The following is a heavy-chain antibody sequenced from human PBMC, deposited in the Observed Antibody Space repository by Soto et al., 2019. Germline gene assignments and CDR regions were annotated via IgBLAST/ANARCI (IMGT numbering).Heavy chain of an antibody. CDR2: IIPIFGAA. CDR3: ARLHSHGTYGMDV. D-gene: IGHD5-18*01. V-gene: IGHV1-69*13. Sequence: WAAVKVSCKASGCSFTYTLSWVRQAPGQGLEWMGGIIPIFGAANYAQKFQGRVTIPADESTKTAYMELSTLRSEHTAVYYGARLHSHGTYGMDVWGQGTTVTVSS. J-gene: IGHJ6*02. CDR1: GCSFTYT.